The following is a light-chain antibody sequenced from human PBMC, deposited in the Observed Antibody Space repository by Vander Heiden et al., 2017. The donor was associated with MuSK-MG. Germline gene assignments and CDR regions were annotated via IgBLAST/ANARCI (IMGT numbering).Light chain of an antibody. J-gene: IGKJ2*01. CDR2: DAS. V-gene: IGKV3-15*01. Sequence: ETVMTQSPATLSASPGESATLSCRASQSINTKLAWYQQKPGQSPGLLIYDASTRAIGIPARFSGSGSGTEFTLTISSRQSEDFAVYYCQQYDEWPPYTFGQGTKLEIK. CDR1: QSINTK. CDR3: QQYDEWPPYT.